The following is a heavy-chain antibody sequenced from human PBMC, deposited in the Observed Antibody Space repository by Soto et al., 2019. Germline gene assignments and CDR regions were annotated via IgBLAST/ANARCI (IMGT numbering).Heavy chain of an antibody. CDR2: MYNTGST. D-gene: IGHD2-21*02. Sequence: PSETLSLTCTVSGGSISGDYWSWIRRPPGKGLEWIGYMYNTGSTVYNPSFKSRVTISVDTSKNQFSLKLNSVTAADTAVYYCARDLWGYCGTDCYPLDVWGQGTTVTVSS. CDR1: GGSISGDY. V-gene: IGHV4-59*01. CDR3: ARDLWGYCGTDCYPLDV. J-gene: IGHJ6*02.